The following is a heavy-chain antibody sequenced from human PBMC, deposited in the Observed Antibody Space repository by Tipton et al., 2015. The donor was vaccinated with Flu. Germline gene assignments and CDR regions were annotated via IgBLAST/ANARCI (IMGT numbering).Heavy chain of an antibody. CDR2: MLYGGST. Sequence: TLSLTCTVSGGSIRSSSYYWGWIRQPPGKGPEWIGSMLYGGSTYYNPSLESRVTISLDTSKNQFSLKLSSVTAADTAVYYCARDDSGFNDYWRPGTLVTVSS. J-gene: IGHJ4*02. D-gene: IGHD3-22*01. CDR1: GGSIRSSSYY. V-gene: IGHV4-39*07. CDR3: ARDDSGFNDY.